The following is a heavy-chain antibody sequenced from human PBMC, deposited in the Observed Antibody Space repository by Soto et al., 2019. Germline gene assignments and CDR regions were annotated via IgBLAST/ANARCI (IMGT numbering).Heavy chain of an antibody. J-gene: IGHJ4*02. CDR3: ALGIAARPFDS. Sequence: QISLKESGPALVNPTQTLTLTCSFSGFSLTTTGVGVGWIRQPPGKALEWLALIYWDDDERYNPSLKNRLTITKDTSKNLVVLTMTNVDPVDTATYYCALGIAARPFDSWGQGTLVTVSS. V-gene: IGHV2-5*02. D-gene: IGHD6-6*01. CDR1: GFSLTTTGVG. CDR2: IYWDDDE.